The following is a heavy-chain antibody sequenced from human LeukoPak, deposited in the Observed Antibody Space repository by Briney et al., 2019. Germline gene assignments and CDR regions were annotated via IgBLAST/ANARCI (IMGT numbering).Heavy chain of an antibody. D-gene: IGHD6-13*01. J-gene: IGHJ6*02. Sequence: PGGSLRLSCAASGFTFSSYAMNWVRQAPGKGLEWVSTISGGGGSTYYADSVKGRFTISRDNAKNSLYLQMNSLRAEDTAVYYCARLGIATMDVWGQGTTVTVPS. CDR1: GFTFSSYA. CDR3: ARLGIATMDV. CDR2: ISGGGGST. V-gene: IGHV3-23*01.